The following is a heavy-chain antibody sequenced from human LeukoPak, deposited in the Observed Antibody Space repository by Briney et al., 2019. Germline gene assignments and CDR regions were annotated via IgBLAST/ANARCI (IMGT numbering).Heavy chain of an antibody. J-gene: IGHJ4*02. CDR2: IIPILGIA. Sequence: SVKVSCKASGGTFSSYTISWVRQAPGQGLEWMGRIIPILGIANYAQKFQGRVTITADKSTSTAYMELSSLRSEDTAVYYCASASYYYDSSGCSYYWGQGTLVTVSS. CDR3: ASASYYYDSSGCSYY. V-gene: IGHV1-69*02. CDR1: GGTFSSYT. D-gene: IGHD3-22*01.